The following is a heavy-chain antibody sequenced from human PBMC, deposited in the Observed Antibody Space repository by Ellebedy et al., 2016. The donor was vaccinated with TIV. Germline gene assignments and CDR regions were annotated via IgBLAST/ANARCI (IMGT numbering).Heavy chain of an antibody. V-gene: IGHV1-2*04. J-gene: IGHJ6*02. CDR3: ARDVVVVAATHYYYYYGMDV. CDR1: GYTFTGYY. CDR2: INPNSGGT. Sequence: ASVKVSXXASGYTFTGYYMHWVRQAPGQGLEWMGWINPNSGGTNYAQKFQGWVTMTRDTSISTAYMELSRLRSDDTAVYYCARDVVVVAATHYYYYYGMDVWGQGTTVTVSS. D-gene: IGHD2-15*01.